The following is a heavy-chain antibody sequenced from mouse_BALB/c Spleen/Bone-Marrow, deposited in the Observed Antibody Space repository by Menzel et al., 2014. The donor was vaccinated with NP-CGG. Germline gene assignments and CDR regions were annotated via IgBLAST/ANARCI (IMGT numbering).Heavy chain of an antibody. Sequence: EVKLMESGGGLVQPGGSMKLSCVASGFTFSNYWMNWVRQSPEKGLEWVAEIRLKSNNHATHYAESVKGRFTISRDDSKSSVYLQMNNLRAEDTGIYYCIRRGRGYAMDYWGQGTSVTVSS. CDR2: IRLKSNNHAT. CDR1: GFTFSNYW. J-gene: IGHJ4*01. V-gene: IGHV6-6*02. CDR3: IRRGRGYAMDY.